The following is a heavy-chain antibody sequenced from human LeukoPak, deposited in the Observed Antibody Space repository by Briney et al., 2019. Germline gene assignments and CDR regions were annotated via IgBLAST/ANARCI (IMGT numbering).Heavy chain of an antibody. Sequence: SETLSLTCTVSGGSISSYYWSWIRQPPGKGLEWIGYIYDSGSTNYNPSLKSRVTISVDTSKNQFSLKLSSVTAADTAVYYCARHYYDTKMIYYYYYMDVWGKGTTVTISS. CDR1: GGSISSYY. CDR3: ARHYYDTKMIYYYYYMDV. CDR2: IYDSGST. J-gene: IGHJ6*03. V-gene: IGHV4-59*08. D-gene: IGHD3-22*01.